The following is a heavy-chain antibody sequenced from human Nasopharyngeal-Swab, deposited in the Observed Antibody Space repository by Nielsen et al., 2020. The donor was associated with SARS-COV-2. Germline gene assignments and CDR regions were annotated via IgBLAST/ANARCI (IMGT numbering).Heavy chain of an antibody. J-gene: IGHJ4*02. CDR2: IFPGNGDT. Sequence: ASVKVSCKTSGYSFTSYAMHWVRQAPGQSLEWMGWIFPGNGDTTYSQKFQGRVSITRDKSATTVYMELSGLRSEDTAVYYCARDLKMRARDYDNWGQGTQVTVSS. CDR1: GYSFTSYA. CDR3: ARDLKMRARDYDN. V-gene: IGHV1-3*01.